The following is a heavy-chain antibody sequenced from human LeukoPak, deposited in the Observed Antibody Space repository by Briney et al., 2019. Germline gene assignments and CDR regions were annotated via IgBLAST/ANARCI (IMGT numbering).Heavy chain of an antibody. Sequence: SETLSLTCTVSGGSISSSSYYWSWIRQPPGKGLEWIGEINHSGSTNYNPSLKSRVTISVDTSKNQFSLKLSSVTAADTAVYYCAREGGDYYYYYYGMDVWGQGTTVTVSS. D-gene: IGHD4-17*01. CDR3: AREGGDYYYYYYGMDV. CDR1: GGSISSSSYY. CDR2: INHSGST. J-gene: IGHJ6*02. V-gene: IGHV4-39*07.